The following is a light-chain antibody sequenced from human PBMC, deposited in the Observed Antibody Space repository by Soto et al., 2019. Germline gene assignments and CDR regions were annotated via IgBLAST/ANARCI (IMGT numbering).Light chain of an antibody. CDR2: TAS. Sequence: AIQMTQSPSSLSASVGDRVTITFRASQGIRNDLGWYQQKPGKAPKLLIYTASSLHSGVPSRFSGSGSGTEFTLTISSLQPEDFATYYCLQDYNYPRTFGQGTKVDIK. CDR3: LQDYNYPRT. J-gene: IGKJ1*01. CDR1: QGIRND. V-gene: IGKV1-6*01.